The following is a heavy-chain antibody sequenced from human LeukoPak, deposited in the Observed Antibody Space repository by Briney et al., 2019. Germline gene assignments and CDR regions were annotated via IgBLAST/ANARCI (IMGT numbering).Heavy chain of an antibody. CDR1: GFTFSSYA. Sequence: GGSLRLSCAASGFTFSSYAMSWVRQAPGKGLEWVSAISGSGGSAYYADSVKGRFTISRDNSKNTLYLQMNSLRAEDTAVYYCAKREGYSYGCPDYWGQGTLVTVSS. CDR3: AKREGYSYGCPDY. CDR2: ISGSGGSA. J-gene: IGHJ4*02. V-gene: IGHV3-23*01. D-gene: IGHD5-18*01.